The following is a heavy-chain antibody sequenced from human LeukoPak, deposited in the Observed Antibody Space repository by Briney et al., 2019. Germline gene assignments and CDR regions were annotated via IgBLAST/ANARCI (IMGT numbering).Heavy chain of an antibody. CDR1: RLTFRTTW. CDR2: MNGEGTTI. CDR3: ATARSFRFEY. D-gene: IGHD1-26*01. Sequence: PGGSLRLSCATSRLTFRTTWMHWVRQAPGKGLMWVSRMNGEGTTIDYADSVKGRFTVSRDYAKNTLFLQMNNLRTEDKALYFCATARSFRFEYWGQGSLVIVSA. V-gene: IGHV3-74*01. J-gene: IGHJ4*02.